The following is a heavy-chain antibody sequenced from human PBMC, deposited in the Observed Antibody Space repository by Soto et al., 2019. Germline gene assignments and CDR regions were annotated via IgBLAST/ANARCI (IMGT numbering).Heavy chain of an antibody. D-gene: IGHD4-17*01. V-gene: IGHV3-30*18. CDR1: GFTFSTYG. Sequence: QVQLVESGGCVVQPGRSLRLSCAASGFTFSTYGMHWVRQAPGKGLEWVAVMSYDGNNKYYADSVKGRFTISRDNSKNTLFLQMNSLRAADTAVYYGAKDHLPSTVTTPGYWGQGTLVTVSS. CDR2: MSYDGNNK. J-gene: IGHJ4*02. CDR3: AKDHLPSTVTTPGY.